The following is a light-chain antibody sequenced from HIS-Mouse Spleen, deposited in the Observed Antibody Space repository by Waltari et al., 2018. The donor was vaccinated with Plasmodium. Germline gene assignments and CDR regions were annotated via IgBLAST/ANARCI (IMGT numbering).Light chain of an antibody. CDR2: WAS. V-gene: IGKV4-1*01. CDR3: RRSSSTPLP. J-gene: IGKJ4*01. CDR1: QSVLYSSNNKNY. Sequence: DIVMTQSPDSLAVSLGERATINCKSSQSVLYSSNNKNYLAWYQQKPGQPPKLLIYWASTRASLFPHPFPCSCSGPLFSLSLLFLLSSSLSFSSCRRSSSTPLPFGGVTQVEI.